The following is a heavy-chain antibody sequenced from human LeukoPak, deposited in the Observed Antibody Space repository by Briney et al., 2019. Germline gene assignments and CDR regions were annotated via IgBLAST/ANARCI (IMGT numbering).Heavy chain of an antibody. Sequence: SETLSLTCTVSGASVNTGSYYWSWLRQPPGKGLEWIGNIYYSGTTNYNPSLKSRVTMSVDTSKNQFSLKLSSVTAADTAVYYCARAGPYYDFWSGYYLPNWFDPWGQGTLVTVSS. V-gene: IGHV4-61*01. J-gene: IGHJ5*02. CDR2: IYYSGTT. CDR3: ARAGPYYDFWSGYYLPNWFDP. D-gene: IGHD3-3*01. CDR1: GASVNTGSYY.